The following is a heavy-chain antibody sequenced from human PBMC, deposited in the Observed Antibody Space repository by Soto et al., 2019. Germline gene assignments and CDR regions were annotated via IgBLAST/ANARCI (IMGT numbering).Heavy chain of an antibody. D-gene: IGHD6-13*01. CDR3: ARAGRDRGGTRIAAASGY. CDR2: IYHSGST. V-gene: IGHV4-38-2*01. Sequence: SETLSLTCAVSGYSISSGYYWGWIRQPPGKGLEWIGSIYHSGSTYYNPSLKSRVTISVDTSKNQFSLKLSSVTAADTAVYYCARAGRDRGGTRIAAASGYWGQGTLVTVSS. CDR1: GYSISSGYY. J-gene: IGHJ4*02.